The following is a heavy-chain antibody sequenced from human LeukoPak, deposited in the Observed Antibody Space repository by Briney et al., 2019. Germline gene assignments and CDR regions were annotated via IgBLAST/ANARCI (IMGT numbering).Heavy chain of an antibody. Sequence: AAVKVSCKASGYTFTSYGITWQRQAPGQGLEWMGWISAYNGNTNYAQKLQGRVTMTTDTSTSTAYMELRSLRSDDTAVYYCARDQRGSYGYYYYYMDVWGKGTTVTVSS. CDR3: ARDQRGSYGYYYYYMDV. CDR1: GYTFTSYG. D-gene: IGHD1-26*01. CDR2: ISAYNGNT. V-gene: IGHV1-18*01. J-gene: IGHJ6*03.